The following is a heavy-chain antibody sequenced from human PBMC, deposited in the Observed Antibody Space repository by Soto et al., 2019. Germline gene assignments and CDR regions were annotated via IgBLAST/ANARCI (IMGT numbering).Heavy chain of an antibody. J-gene: IGHJ3*02. CDR3: ARQEERTKVTTYGIYDAFDI. V-gene: IGHV4-59*08. CDR1: GGSISSYY. Sequence: PSETLSLTCTVSGGSISSYYWSWIRQPPGKGLEWIGYIYYSGSTYYNPSLKSRVTISVDTSKNQFSLKLSSVTAADTAVYYCARQEERTKVTTYGIYDAFDIWGQGTMVTVSS. CDR2: IYYSGST. D-gene: IGHD4-17*01.